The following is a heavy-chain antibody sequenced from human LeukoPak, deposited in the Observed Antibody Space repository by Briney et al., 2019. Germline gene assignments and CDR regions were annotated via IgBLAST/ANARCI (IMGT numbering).Heavy chain of an antibody. CDR2: INPKSGGT. CDR1: GYTFTGYY. V-gene: IGHV1-2*02. D-gene: IGHD6-19*01. CDR3: ARRVFSGWGYYFDY. Sequence: GASVKVSCKASGYTFTGYYMHWVRQAPGQGLEWVGWINPKSGGTNYAQKFRGRVTMTSDTSITTVYMELSRLRSGDTAVYYCARRVFSGWGYYFDYWGQGTLVTVSS. J-gene: IGHJ4*02.